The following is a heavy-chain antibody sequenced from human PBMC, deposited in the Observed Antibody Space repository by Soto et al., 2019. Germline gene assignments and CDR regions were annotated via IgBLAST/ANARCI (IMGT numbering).Heavy chain of an antibody. D-gene: IGHD3-10*02. V-gene: IGHV1-18*01. J-gene: IGHJ5*02. CDR1: GYTFTTYP. CDR3: ARGDVTGWFDL. Sequence: GASVKVSCKASGYTFTTYPITWVRQAPGQGLEWMGWIRVYNGNTNYAQKLQGRVTMTTDTSTSTAYMELRSLRSDDTAVYYCARGDVTGWFDLWGQGTLVTVSS. CDR2: IRVYNGNT.